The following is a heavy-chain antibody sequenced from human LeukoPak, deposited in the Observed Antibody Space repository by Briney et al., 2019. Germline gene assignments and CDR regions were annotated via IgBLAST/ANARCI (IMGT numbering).Heavy chain of an antibody. D-gene: IGHD3-10*01. V-gene: IGHV1-69*04. CDR3: ASLIYYGSGSYYNEIDY. J-gene: IGHJ4*02. CDR1: GGTLSSYA. CDR2: IIPILGIA. Sequence: SVKVSCKASGGTLSSYAISWVRQAPGQGLEWMGRIIPILGIANYAQKFQGRVTITADKSTSTAYMELSSLRSEDTAVYYRASLIYYGSGSYYNEIDYWGQGTLVTVSS.